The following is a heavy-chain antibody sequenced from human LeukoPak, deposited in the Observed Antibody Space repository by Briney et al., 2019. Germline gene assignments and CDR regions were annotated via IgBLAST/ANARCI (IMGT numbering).Heavy chain of an antibody. CDR3: ARERYSSGWKMDYYYGMDV. Sequence: SETLSLTRTASGLSISSYYWSWLRQPAPKGLPWIGRIYLSGSTHHKHSLPHRVTLSVDTSNNKFCLKLSSVTAADTAVYYCARERYSSGWKMDYYYGMDVWGQGTTVTVSS. J-gene: IGHJ6*02. CDR2: IYLSGST. D-gene: IGHD6-19*01. CDR1: GLSISSYY. V-gene: IGHV4-4*07.